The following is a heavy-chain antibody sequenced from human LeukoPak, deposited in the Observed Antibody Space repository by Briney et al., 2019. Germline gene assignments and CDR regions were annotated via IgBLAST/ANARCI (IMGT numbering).Heavy chain of an antibody. Sequence: PGGSLRLSCAASGFILSDYYMSWIRQAPGKGLEWVAYISTNDRTTYYADSVKGRFTISRDNAKNSLYLQMNSLRVEDTAVYYCARDQTDYGDYWRRFDPWGQGTLVTVSS. CDR3: ARDQTDYGDYWRRFDP. D-gene: IGHD4-17*01. J-gene: IGHJ5*02. V-gene: IGHV3-11*04. CDR2: ISTNDRTT. CDR1: GFILSDYY.